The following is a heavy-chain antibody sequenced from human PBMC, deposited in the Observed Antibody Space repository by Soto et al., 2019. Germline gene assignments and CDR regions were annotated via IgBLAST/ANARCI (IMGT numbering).Heavy chain of an antibody. CDR1: GFPFSSYG. CDR3: AKVKSGGALYYFDY. D-gene: IGHD6-25*01. V-gene: IGHV3-30*18. CDR2: ISYDGSNK. J-gene: IGHJ4*02. Sequence: PGGSLRLSCAASGFPFSSYGMHWVRPDPGKGLEWVAVISYDGSNKYYADSVKGRFTISRDNSKNTLYLQMNSLRGEDTAVYYCAKVKSGGALYYFDYWGPGTLVTVSS.